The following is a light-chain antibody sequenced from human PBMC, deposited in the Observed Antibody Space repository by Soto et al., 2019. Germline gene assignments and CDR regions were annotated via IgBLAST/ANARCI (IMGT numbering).Light chain of an antibody. J-gene: IGKJ2*01. CDR1: QGISTY. Sequence: GDRVPITCRASQGISTYLAWYLQRPGKAPKLLIYGASTLQSGVPSRFSGSGSGTEFTLTISSLQPEDFGTYYCQQLNSDWYAFGQGTKLEIK. CDR3: QQLNSDWYA. CDR2: GAS. V-gene: IGKV1-9*01.